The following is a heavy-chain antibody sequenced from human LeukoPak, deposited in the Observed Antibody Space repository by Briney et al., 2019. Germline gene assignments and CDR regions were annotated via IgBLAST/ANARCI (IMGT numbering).Heavy chain of an antibody. CDR2: FIYGGTT. Sequence: SETLSFTCTVSGESISTTNYYWGWIRQSPGKGLEWAGSFIYGGTTYYNESLQSRLTISADASKNQFSLTLSSVTAADTAVYYCARHRGGYYRTAFDFWGQGTLVTVSS. D-gene: IGHD3-22*01. CDR1: GESISTTNYY. J-gene: IGHJ4*02. CDR3: ARHRGGYYRTAFDF. V-gene: IGHV4-39*01.